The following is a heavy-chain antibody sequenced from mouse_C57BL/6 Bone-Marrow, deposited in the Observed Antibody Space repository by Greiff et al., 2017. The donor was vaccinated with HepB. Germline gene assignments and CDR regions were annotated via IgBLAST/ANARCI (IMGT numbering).Heavy chain of an antibody. CDR2: IYPGDGDT. Sequence: VQLQQSGPELVKPGASVKISCKASGYAFSSSWMNWVKQRPGKGLEWIGRIYPGDGDTNYNGKFKGKATLTADKSSSTAYMQLSSLTSEDSAVYFCARRPYSNYLDWYFDVWGTGTTVTVSS. V-gene: IGHV1-82*01. CDR3: ARRPYSNYLDWYFDV. CDR1: GYAFSSSW. D-gene: IGHD2-5*01. J-gene: IGHJ1*03.